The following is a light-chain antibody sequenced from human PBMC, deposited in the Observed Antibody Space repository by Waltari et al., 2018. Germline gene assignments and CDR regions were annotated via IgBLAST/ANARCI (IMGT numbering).Light chain of an antibody. Sequence: EIVLTQSPATLSLSPGQRAPLSCRASQSVSSYLAWYQQKPGQAPRLLIYDASNRATGIPARFSGSGSGTDFPLTISSLEPEDFAVYYCQQRSNWPGFTFGPGTKVDIK. CDR1: QSVSSY. CDR3: QQRSNWPGFT. J-gene: IGKJ3*01. CDR2: DAS. V-gene: IGKV3-11*01.